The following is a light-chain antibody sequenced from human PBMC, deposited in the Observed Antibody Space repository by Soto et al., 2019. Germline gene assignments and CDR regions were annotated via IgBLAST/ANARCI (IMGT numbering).Light chain of an antibody. Sequence: QSVLTQPPSVSGAPGQRVTISCTGSSSDIGAGYDVHWYQHLPGAAPKLLIYGNNNRPSGVPDRFSGSKSGTSASLAITGLQAEEEADYDCRPYPSSRRGSVFGPGTKLTVL. CDR2: GNN. V-gene: IGLV1-40*01. J-gene: IGLJ1*01. CDR3: RPYPSSRRGSV. CDR1: SSDIGAGYD.